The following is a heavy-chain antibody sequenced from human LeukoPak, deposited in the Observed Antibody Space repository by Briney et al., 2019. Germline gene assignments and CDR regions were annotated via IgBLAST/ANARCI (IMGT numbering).Heavy chain of an antibody. CDR2: IYYSGST. CDR1: GGSISSSSYY. V-gene: IGHV4-39*07. CDR3: AHSGGSITMVRGVMTDYWYFDL. Sequence: PSETLSLTCTVSGGSISSSSYYWGWIRQPPGKGLEWIGSIYYSGSTYYNPSLKSRVTISVDTSKNQFSLKLSSVTAADTAVYYCAHSGGSITMVRGVMTDYWYFDLWGRGTLVTVSS. D-gene: IGHD3-10*01. J-gene: IGHJ2*01.